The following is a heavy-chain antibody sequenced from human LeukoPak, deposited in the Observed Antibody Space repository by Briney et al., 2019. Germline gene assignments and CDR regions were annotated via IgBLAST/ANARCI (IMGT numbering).Heavy chain of an antibody. CDR1: GGTFSSYA. V-gene: IGHV1-18*01. Sequence: ASVKVSCKASGGTFSSYAISWVRQAPGQGLEWMGWISAYNGNTNYAQKLQGRVTMTTDTSTSTAYMELRSLRSDDTAVYYCARGGRITIFGVSTFDYWGQGTLVTVSS. D-gene: IGHD3-3*01. CDR3: ARGGRITIFGVSTFDY. J-gene: IGHJ4*02. CDR2: ISAYNGNT.